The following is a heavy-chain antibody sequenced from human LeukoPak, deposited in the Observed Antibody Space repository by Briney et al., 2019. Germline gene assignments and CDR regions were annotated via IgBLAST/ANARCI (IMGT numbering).Heavy chain of an antibody. Sequence: PSETLSLTCAVYGGSFSGYYWSWIRQPPGKGLEWIGEINHSGSTNYNPSLKSRVTISVDTSKNQFSLKLSSVTAADTAVYYCATTGYYDSSGLPKYWGQGTLVTVSS. CDR3: ATTGYYDSSGLPKY. CDR2: INHSGST. J-gene: IGHJ4*02. D-gene: IGHD3-22*01. V-gene: IGHV4-34*01. CDR1: GGSFSGYY.